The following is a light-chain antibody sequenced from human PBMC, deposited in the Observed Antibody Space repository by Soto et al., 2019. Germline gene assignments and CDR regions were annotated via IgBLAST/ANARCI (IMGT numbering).Light chain of an antibody. CDR3: QYDDSSLHASV. J-gene: IGLJ1*01. V-gene: IGLV1-40*01. CDR2: GNT. Sequence: QSVLTQPPSVSGAPGQRVTISCTGSSSNIGAGYDVHWYLQLPGTAPKLIIYGNTNRPSGVPDRFSGSKSGSSASLAITGLQAEDEADYYCQYDDSSLHASVFGTGTKVTVL. CDR1: SSNIGAGYD.